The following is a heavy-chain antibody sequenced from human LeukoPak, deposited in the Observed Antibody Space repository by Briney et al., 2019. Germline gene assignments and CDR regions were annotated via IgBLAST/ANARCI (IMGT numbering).Heavy chain of an antibody. CDR2: IIPIFGIA. D-gene: IGHD4-11*01. Sequence: ASVKVSCKASGGTFSSYAISWVRQAPGQGLEWMERIIPIFGIANYAQKFPGRVTITANKSTSTAYMELSSLRSEDTAVYYCAREADYPNWFDPWGQGTLVTVSS. CDR3: AREADYPNWFDP. V-gene: IGHV1-69*04. J-gene: IGHJ5*02. CDR1: GGTFSSYA.